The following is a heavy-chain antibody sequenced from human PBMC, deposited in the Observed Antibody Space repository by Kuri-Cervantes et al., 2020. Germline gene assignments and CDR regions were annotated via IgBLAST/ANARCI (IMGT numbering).Heavy chain of an antibody. Sequence: SETLSLTCTVSGGSITSTSYYWGWIRQPPGKELGWIGSIYYSGSTYYNPSLKSRVTISVDTSKNQFSLKLSSVTAADTAVYYCARIAAAGENFYYYYYMDVWGKGTTVTVSS. CDR3: ARIAAAGENFYYYYYMDV. V-gene: IGHV4-39*07. D-gene: IGHD6-13*01. CDR1: GGSITSTSYY. CDR2: IYYSGST. J-gene: IGHJ6*03.